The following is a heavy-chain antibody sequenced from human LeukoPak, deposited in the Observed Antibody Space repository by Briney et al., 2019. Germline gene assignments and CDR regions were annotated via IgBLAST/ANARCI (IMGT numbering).Heavy chain of an antibody. CDR1: GGSFSGYY. CDR3: ASGYCSSTSCYRFDP. V-gene: IGHV4-34*01. CDR2: INHSGST. D-gene: IGHD2-2*01. Sequence: SETLSLTCAVYGGSFSGYYWSWIRQPPGKGLEWIGEINHSGSTNYNPSLKSRVTISVDTSKNQFSLKLSSVTAADTAVYYCASGYCSSTSCYRFDPWGQGTLVTVSS. J-gene: IGHJ5*02.